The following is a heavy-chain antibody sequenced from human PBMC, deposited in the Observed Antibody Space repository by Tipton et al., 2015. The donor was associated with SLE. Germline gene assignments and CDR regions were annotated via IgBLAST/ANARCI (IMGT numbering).Heavy chain of an antibody. D-gene: IGHD3/OR15-3a*01. CDR1: GGSFSGYY. Sequence: GLVKPSETLSLTCAVYGGSFSGYYWSWIRQPPGKGLEWIGEINHSGGTNYNPSLKSRVTLAVDTSKNQCSLKLNSVTAADTAVYYCARAPGLDRDYSYYYYMDVWGKGTTVTVSS. CDR2: INHSGGT. V-gene: IGHV4-34*01. J-gene: IGHJ6*03. CDR3: ARAPGLDRDYSYYYYMDV.